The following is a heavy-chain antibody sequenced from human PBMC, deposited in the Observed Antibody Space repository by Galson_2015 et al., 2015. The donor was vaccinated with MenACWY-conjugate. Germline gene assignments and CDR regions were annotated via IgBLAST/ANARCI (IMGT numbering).Heavy chain of an antibody. CDR2: INRDGRST. Sequence: SLRLSCADSGSTLTSDWMHWVRQAPGKGLEWVSRINRDGRSTSYADFVKGRFNVSRDSAKNTLYLEMTSLRVEDTAVYYCGRPHSPSHYCVDYWGRGTLVTVSS. V-gene: IGHV3-74*01. CDR3: GRPHSPSHYCVDY. CDR1: GSTLTSDW. J-gene: IGHJ4*02. D-gene: IGHD2-21*01.